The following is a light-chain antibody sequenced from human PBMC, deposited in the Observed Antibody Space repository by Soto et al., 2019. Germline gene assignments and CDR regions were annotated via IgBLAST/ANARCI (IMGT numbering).Light chain of an antibody. V-gene: IGLV2-14*03. J-gene: IGLJ3*02. CDR1: SSDIGAYNY. Sequence: QSALTQPASVSGSPGQSITISCTGTSSDIGAYNYVSWYQQHPGKAPKLMIYDVSLRPSGVSYRFSGSKSANTASLTISGLQAEDEADYYCSSYTSSSTLVVFGEGTQLTVL. CDR3: SSYTSSSTLVV. CDR2: DVS.